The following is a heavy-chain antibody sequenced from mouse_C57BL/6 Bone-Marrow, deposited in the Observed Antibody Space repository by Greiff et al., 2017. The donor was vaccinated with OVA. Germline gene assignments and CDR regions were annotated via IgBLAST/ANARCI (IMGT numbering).Heavy chain of an antibody. CDR2: INPYNGGT. CDR3: ARPDYYGSRWYFDV. V-gene: IGHV1-19*01. D-gene: IGHD1-1*01. Sequence: VQLQQSGPVLVKPGASVKMSCKASGYTFTDYYMNWVKQSHGTSLEWIGVINPYNGGTSYNQTFKGKATLTVDKSSSTAYMELNSLTSEDSAVYYCARPDYYGSRWYFDVWGTGTTVTVSS. CDR1: GYTFTDYY. J-gene: IGHJ1*03.